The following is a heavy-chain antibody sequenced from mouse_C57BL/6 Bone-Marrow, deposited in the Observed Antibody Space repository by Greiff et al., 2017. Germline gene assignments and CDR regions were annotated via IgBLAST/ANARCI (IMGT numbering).Heavy chain of an antibody. Sequence: LQQPGAELVMPGASVKLSCKASGYTFTSYWMHWVKQRPGQGLEWIGEIDPSDSYTNYNQKFTGKSTLTVDKSSSTAYMQLSSLTSEDSAVYYCARCGYYLPSFDYWGQGTTLTVSS. CDR3: ARCGYYLPSFDY. CDR1: GYTFTSYW. D-gene: IGHD2-3*01. V-gene: IGHV1-69*01. J-gene: IGHJ2*01. CDR2: IDPSDSYT.